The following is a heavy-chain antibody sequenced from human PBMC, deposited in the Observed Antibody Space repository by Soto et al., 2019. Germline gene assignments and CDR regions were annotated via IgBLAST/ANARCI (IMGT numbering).Heavy chain of an antibody. D-gene: IGHD5-18*01. J-gene: IGHJ6*02. CDR3: ARDPTWIQLWLGSGYYYGMDV. CDR2: ISAYNGNT. CDR1: GYTFSSYG. V-gene: IGHV1-18*01. Sequence: ASVKVSCKASGYTFSSYGISWVRQAPGQGLERMGWISAYNGNTNYAQKLQGRVTMTTDTSTSTAYMELRSLRSDDTAVYYCARDPTWIQLWLGSGYYYGMDVWGQGTTVTVSS.